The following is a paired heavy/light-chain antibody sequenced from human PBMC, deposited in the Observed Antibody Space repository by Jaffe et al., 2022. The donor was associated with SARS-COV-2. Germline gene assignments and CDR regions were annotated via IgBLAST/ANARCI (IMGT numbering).Light chain of an antibody. CDR1: GSDVGTYNH. V-gene: IGLV2-14*01. CDR2: DIS. Sequence: QSALTQPASVSGSPGQSITISCTETGSDVGTYNHVSWYQHHPGKAPNLVIYDISNRPSGVPDRFSGSKSGNTASLTISGLQAEDEADYYCSSYATNTLVFGGGTRLTVL. J-gene: IGLJ2*01. CDR3: SSYATNTLV.
Heavy chain of an antibody. J-gene: IGHJ4*02. CDR1: AFSFSSSA. D-gene: IGHD3-16*01. Sequence: QVQLVESGGGVAQPGRSLRLSCADSAFSFSSSAMFWVRQAPGKGLQWVAAISSDGYNKYYADSVMGRFTISRDNSKNTLYLQMDSLRPGDTAVYFCARKLGASPHYPWYLGYWGQGTPVTVSS. CDR2: ISSDGYNK. CDR3: ARKLGASPHYPWYLGY. V-gene: IGHV3-30-3*01.